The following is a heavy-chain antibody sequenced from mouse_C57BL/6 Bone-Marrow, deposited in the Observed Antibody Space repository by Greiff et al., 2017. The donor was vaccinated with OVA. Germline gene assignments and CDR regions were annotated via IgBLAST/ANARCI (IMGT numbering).Heavy chain of an antibody. J-gene: IGHJ3*01. CDR1: GYSITSGYY. V-gene: IGHV3-6*01. Sequence: EVKVEESGPGLVKPSQSLSLTCSVTGYSITSGYYWNWIRQFPGNKLEWMGYISYDGSNNYNTSLKNRISITRDTAKNQLFLKLNSVTTEDTATYYCARSLCYDYDLAWCAYWGQGTLVTVSA. CDR3: ARSLCYDYDLAWCAY. CDR2: ISYDGSN. D-gene: IGHD2-4*01.